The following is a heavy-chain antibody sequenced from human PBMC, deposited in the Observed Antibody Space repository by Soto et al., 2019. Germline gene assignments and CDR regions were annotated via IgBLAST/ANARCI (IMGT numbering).Heavy chain of an antibody. Sequence: EVQLVESGGGLVQPGRSLRLSCAASGFTFDAYGMHWVRQAPGKGLEWVSGISWNSGSIGYADSVKGRFTISRDKAKNYLHLQINSVSAEDTDLYYCPKDQAPMVVANEAFYIWGQVPMVTVSS. D-gene: IGHD2-15*01. CDR1: GFTFDAYG. V-gene: IGHV3-9*01. CDR2: ISWNSGSI. CDR3: PKDQAPMVVANEAFYI. J-gene: IGHJ3*02.